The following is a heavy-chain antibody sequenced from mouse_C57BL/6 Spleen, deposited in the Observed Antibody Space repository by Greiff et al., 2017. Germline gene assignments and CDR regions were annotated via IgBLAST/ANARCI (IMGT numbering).Heavy chain of an antibody. V-gene: IGHV3-6*01. CDR1: GYSITSGYY. Sequence: VQLQQSGPGLVKPSQSLSLTCSVTGYSITSGYYWNWIRQFPGNKLEWMGYISYDGSNNYNPSLKNRISITRDTSKNQFFLKLNSVTTEDTATYYCASVITTVKRYFDVWGTGTTVTVSS. CDR3: ASVITTVKRYFDV. J-gene: IGHJ1*03. CDR2: ISYDGSN. D-gene: IGHD1-1*01.